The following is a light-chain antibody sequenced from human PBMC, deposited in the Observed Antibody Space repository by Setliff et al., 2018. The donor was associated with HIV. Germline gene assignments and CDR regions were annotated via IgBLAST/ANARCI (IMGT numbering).Light chain of an antibody. CDR2: EIT. V-gene: IGLV2-14*03. J-gene: IGLJ1*01. CDR1: RNY. Sequence: QSVLTQPASVSGSPGQSITISCTGTRNYVSWFQQHPGKAPQLLIYEITNRPSGISNRFSGSKSGDTASLTISGLQADDEATYYCIAYIDTTTRVFGTGTKVTV. CDR3: IAYIDTTTRV.